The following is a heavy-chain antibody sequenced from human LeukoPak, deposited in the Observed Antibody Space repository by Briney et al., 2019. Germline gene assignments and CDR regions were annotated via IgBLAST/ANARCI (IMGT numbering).Heavy chain of an antibody. CDR3: ARRSSSGSYSWAFDY. V-gene: IGHV4-59*08. CDR2: IYYSGST. CDR1: GGSISSYY. Sequence: SETLSLTCTVSGGSISSYYWSWIRQPPGKGLEWIGYIYYSGSTNYNPSLKSRVTISVDTSKNQFSLKLSSVTAADTAVYYCARRSSSGSYSWAFDYWGQGTLVTVSS. D-gene: IGHD1-26*01. J-gene: IGHJ4*02.